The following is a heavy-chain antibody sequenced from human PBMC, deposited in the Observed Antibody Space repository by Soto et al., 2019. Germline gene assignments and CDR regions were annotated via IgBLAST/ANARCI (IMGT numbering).Heavy chain of an antibody. Sequence: GGSLRLSCAASGFTFSSFEMNWVRQAPGKGLEWVSYISQSGSYIYYADSVKGRFTISRDNAKNSLYLQMNSLRAEDTAVYYCAKDSSGYYSNLDYWGQGTVVTVSS. CDR3: AKDSSGYYSNLDY. D-gene: IGHD3-22*01. CDR2: ISQSGSYI. J-gene: IGHJ4*02. CDR1: GFTFSSFE. V-gene: IGHV3-48*03.